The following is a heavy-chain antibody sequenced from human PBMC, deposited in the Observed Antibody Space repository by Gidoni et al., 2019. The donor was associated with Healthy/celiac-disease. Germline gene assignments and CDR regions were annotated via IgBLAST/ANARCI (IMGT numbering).Heavy chain of an antibody. CDR2: IRSKAYGGTT. CDR1: GFTFGDYA. J-gene: IGHJ4*02. V-gene: IGHV3-49*04. CDR3: TRTAAVGATDY. Sequence: EVQLVESGGGLVQPGRSLRLSCTASGFTFGDYAMSWVRQAPGKGLEWVGFIRSKAYGGTTEYAASVKGRFTISRDDSKSIAYLQMNSLKTEDTAVYYCTRTAAVGATDYWGQGTLVTVSS. D-gene: IGHD1-26*01.